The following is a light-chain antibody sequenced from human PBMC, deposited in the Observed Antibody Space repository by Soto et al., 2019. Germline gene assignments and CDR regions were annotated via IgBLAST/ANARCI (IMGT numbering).Light chain of an antibody. CDR3: TSYTRSDTGV. CDR2: DVS. CDR1: SSDVGGYNY. J-gene: IGLJ3*02. V-gene: IGLV2-14*01. Sequence: QSALTQPASVSGSPGQSITISCTGTSSDVGGYNYVSWYQQHPGKAPKIIIYDVSNRPSGVSNRFSGSKSGNTASLTISGLQAEDEADDYCTSYTRSDTGVFGGGTKLIVL.